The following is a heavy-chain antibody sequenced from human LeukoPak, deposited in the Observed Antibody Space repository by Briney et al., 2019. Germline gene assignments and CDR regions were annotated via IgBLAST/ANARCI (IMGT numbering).Heavy chain of an antibody. Sequence: SETLSLTCAVYGGSFSGYYWSWTRQPPGKGLEWIGEINHSGSTNYNPSLKSRVTISVDTSKNQFSLKLSSVTAADTAVYYCATKYYYDSSGYPEEDYWGQGTLVTVSS. D-gene: IGHD3-22*01. V-gene: IGHV4-34*01. CDR3: ATKYYYDSSGYPEEDY. CDR2: INHSGST. J-gene: IGHJ4*02. CDR1: GGSFSGYY.